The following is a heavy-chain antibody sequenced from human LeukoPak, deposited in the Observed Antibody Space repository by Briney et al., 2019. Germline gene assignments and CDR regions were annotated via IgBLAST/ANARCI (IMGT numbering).Heavy chain of an antibody. V-gene: IGHV4-39*01. CDR2: IYYSVST. D-gene: IGHD3-22*01. Sequence: PSETLSLTCTVSGGSISSSSYYWGWIRQPPGKGLEWIGSIYYSVSTYYNPSLKSRVTISVDTSKNQFSLKLSSVTAADTAVYYCARRVIVPSGYFFDYWGQGTLVTVSS. CDR1: GGSISSSSYY. CDR3: ARRVIVPSGYFFDY. J-gene: IGHJ4*02.